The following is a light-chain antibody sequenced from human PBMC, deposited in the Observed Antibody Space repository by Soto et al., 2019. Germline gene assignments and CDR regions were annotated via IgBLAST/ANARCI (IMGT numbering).Light chain of an antibody. CDR2: EVS. CDR1: SSDVGGYNF. V-gene: IGLV2-14*01. Sequence: QSVLTQPASVSGSPGQSITISCTGTSSDVGGYNFVSWYQQHPGKAPKLMIFEVSYRPSGVSNRFSGSKSGNAASLTISGLQTEDEADYYCSSYAQSTCLFGGGTKLTVL. CDR3: SSYAQSTCL. J-gene: IGLJ2*01.